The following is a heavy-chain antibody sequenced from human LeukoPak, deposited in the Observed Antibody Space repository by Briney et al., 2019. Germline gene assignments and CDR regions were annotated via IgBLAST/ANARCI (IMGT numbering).Heavy chain of an antibody. CDR3: ARDGILGGSYRDY. J-gene: IGHJ4*02. CDR2: ISAYNGNT. CDR1: GYTFTGYY. V-gene: IGHV1-18*04. Sequence: GASVKVSCKASGYTFTGYYMHWVRQAPGQGLEWMGWISAYNGNTNYAQKLQGRVTMTTDTSTSTAYMELRSLRSDDAAVYYCARDGILGGSYRDYWGQGTLVTVSS. D-gene: IGHD1-26*01.